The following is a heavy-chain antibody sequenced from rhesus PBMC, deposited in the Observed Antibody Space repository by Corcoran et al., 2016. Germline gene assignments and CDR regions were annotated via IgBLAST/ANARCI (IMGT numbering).Heavy chain of an antibody. J-gene: IGHJ4*01. Sequence: EVQLVESGGGLAKPGGSLRLSCAASGFTFSDYYMDWVRQAPGKGLEWVSRIMNVGNSTWYADSVKGRFTISRENAKNTLYLQMNSLRTEDTAVYYCARDRAGGFDYWGQGVLVTVSS. CDR1: GFTFSDYY. V-gene: IGHV3-178*01. CDR3: ARDRAGGFDY. CDR2: IMNVGNST. D-gene: IGHD1-1*01.